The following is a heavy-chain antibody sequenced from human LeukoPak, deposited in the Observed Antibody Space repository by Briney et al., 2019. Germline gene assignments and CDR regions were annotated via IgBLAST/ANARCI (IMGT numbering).Heavy chain of an antibody. CDR3: AREGPSWNDVEGFDY. CDR2: MNPNSGNT. V-gene: IGHV1-8*01. J-gene: IGHJ4*02. CDR1: GYTFTSYD. Sequence: GASVTVSCKASGYTFTSYDINWVRQATGQGLEWMGWMNPNSGNTGYAQKFQGRVTMTRNTSISTAYMELSSLRSEDTAVYYCAREGPSWNDVEGFDYWGQGTLVTVSS. D-gene: IGHD1-1*01.